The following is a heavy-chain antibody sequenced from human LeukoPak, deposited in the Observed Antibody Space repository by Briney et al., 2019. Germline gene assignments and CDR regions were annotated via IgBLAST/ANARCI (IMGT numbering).Heavy chain of an antibody. CDR3: ARDGEPPQGYYYMDV. V-gene: IGHV1-69*13. J-gene: IGHJ6*03. CDR2: IIPIFGTA. Sequence: ASVKVSCKASGGTFSSYAISWVRQAPGQGLEWMGGIIPIFGTANYAQKFQGRVTITADESTSTAYMELSSLRSEDTAVYYCARDGEPPQGYYYMDVWGKGTTVTVSS. CDR1: GGTFSSYA. D-gene: IGHD1-26*01.